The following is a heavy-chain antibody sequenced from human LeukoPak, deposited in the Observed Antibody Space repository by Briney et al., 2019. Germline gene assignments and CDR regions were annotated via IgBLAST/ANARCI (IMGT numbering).Heavy chain of an antibody. Sequence: PSETLSLTCTVSGGSISSGSYYWSWIRQPAGKGLEWIGRIYTSGSTNYNPSLKSRVTISVDTSKNQFSLKLSSVTAADTAVYYCARGDYYDSSAPLDYWGQGTLVTVSS. CDR3: ARGDYYDSSAPLDY. D-gene: IGHD3-22*01. J-gene: IGHJ4*02. CDR2: IYTSGST. V-gene: IGHV4-61*02. CDR1: GGSISSGSYY.